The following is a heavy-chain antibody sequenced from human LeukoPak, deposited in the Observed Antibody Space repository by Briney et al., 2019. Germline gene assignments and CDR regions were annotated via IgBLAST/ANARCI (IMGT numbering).Heavy chain of an antibody. D-gene: IGHD3-3*01. J-gene: IGHJ4*02. CDR3: AGTDFWSGYHDY. Sequence: SETLSLTCTVSGGSMTNYYWTWIRQSPGKGLEWIGHTYYSGNTNYNPSLKSRVTISIDTSKNQFSLKLSSVTAADTAVYYCAGTDFWSGYHDYWGQGTLVTVSS. CDR2: TYYSGNT. V-gene: IGHV4-59*01. CDR1: GGSMTNYY.